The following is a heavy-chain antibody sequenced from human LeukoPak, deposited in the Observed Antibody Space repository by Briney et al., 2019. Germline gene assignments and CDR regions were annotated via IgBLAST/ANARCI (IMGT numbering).Heavy chain of an antibody. J-gene: IGHJ4*02. CDR3: AKLLYYYDSSQPY. V-gene: IGHV3-15*01. D-gene: IGHD3-22*01. CDR1: GFTFSSYS. CDR2: VKSKTDGGTT. Sequence: GGSLRLSCAASGFTFSSYSMNWVRQAPGKGLEWVGRVKSKTDGGTTDYAAPVKARFTISRDDSKNTLYLQMSSLKTEDTAVYYCAKLLYYYDSSQPYWGQGTLVTVSS.